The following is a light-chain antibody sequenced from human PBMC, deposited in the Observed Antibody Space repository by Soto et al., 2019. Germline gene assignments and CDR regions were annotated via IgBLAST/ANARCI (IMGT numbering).Light chain of an antibody. J-gene: IGKJ4*01. CDR1: QSVSKY. V-gene: IGKV3-11*01. CDR2: DAS. CDR3: QQRSNWPPLT. Sequence: EIVLTQSPATLSLSPGESATLSCRASQSVSKYLAWYQQKPGQAPRLLIYDASSRATGIPARFSGSGSGTDITLTISSLEPEDFAVYYCQQRSNWPPLTFGGGTKVEI.